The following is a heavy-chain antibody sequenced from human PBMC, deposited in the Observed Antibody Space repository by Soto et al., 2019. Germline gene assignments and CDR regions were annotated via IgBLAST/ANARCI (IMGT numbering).Heavy chain of an antibody. CDR2: ISGGGGGT. Sequence: XVSLRLSCTSPGFTIYNFSLSWVRPAPGRGLEWVSAISGGGGGTYYADSVKGRFIISRDNSKNTVYLQVNGLRPDNTAVYYCAKDVHYDSSGGLDHCGQGTLVSVSS. D-gene: IGHD3-22*01. J-gene: IGHJ4*02. CDR3: AKDVHYDSSGGLDH. CDR1: GFTIYNFS. V-gene: IGHV3-23*01.